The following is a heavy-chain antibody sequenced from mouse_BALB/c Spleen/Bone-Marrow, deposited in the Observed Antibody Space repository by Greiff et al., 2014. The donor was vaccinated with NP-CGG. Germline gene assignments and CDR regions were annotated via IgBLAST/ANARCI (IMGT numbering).Heavy chain of an antibody. Sequence: QGQLKDSGPGLGAPSQSLSITFTVSGVLLTNHGVHWGCQPPGKGLGGLGVIWADGSTNYNSALMSRLSISKDNSKSQVFFKMNSLQTDDTAMYYCARITTATGAMDYWGQGTSVTVSS. CDR1: GVLLTNHG. D-gene: IGHD1-2*01. J-gene: IGHJ4*01. CDR2: IWADGST. CDR3: ARITTATGAMDY. V-gene: IGHV2-9*02.